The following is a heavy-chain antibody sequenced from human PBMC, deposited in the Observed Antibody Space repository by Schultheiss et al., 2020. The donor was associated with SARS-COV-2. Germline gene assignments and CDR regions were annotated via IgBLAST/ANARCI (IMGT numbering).Heavy chain of an antibody. CDR1: GYSFTSYW. V-gene: IGHV5-51*01. CDR2: IYPGDSDT. Sequence: GESLKISCKGSGYSFTSYWIGWVRQMPGKGLEWMGIIYPGDSDTRYSPSFQGQVTISADKSISTAYLQWSSLKASDTAMYYCARVVVRCSSTSCPNWFDPWGQGTLVTVSS. J-gene: IGHJ5*02. D-gene: IGHD2-2*01. CDR3: ARVVVRCSSTSCPNWFDP.